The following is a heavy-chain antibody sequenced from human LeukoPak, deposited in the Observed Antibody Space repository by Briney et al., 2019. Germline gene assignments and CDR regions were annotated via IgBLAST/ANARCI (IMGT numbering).Heavy chain of an antibody. D-gene: IGHD5-24*01. CDR1: GYTFTTYG. Sequence: VASVKVFCKASGYTFTTYGITWVRQAPGQGLEWMGWISAYNGNTNYAQKLQGRVTMTTDTSTSTAYMELRSLRSDDTAVYYCARGLVDGYKELGYWGQGTLVTVSS. CDR2: ISAYNGNT. CDR3: ARGLVDGYKELGY. V-gene: IGHV1-18*01. J-gene: IGHJ4*02.